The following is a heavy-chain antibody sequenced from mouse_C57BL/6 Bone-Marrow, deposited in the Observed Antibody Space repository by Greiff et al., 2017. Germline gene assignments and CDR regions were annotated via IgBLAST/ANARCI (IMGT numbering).Heavy chain of an antibody. D-gene: IGHD1-1*01. CDR1: GYSFTGYY. Sequence: VQLQQSGPELVKPGASVKISCKASGYSFTGYYMNWVKQSPEKSLEWIGEINPSTGGTTYNQKFKAKATLTVDKSSSTADMQLKSLTSEDSAVYYCARSSYYGSSYPWYFDVWGTGTTVTVSS. V-gene: IGHV1-42*01. CDR2: INPSTGGT. J-gene: IGHJ1*03. CDR3: ARSSYYGSSYPWYFDV.